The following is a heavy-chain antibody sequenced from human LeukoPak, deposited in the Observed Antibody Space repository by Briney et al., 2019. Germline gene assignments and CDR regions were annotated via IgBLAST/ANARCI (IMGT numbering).Heavy chain of an antibody. V-gene: IGHV4-34*01. D-gene: IGHD3-3*01. CDR3: ARGWHYDFWSGYYAFDI. CDR2: INHSGST. J-gene: IGHJ3*02. Sequence: SETLSLTCAVYGGSFSGYYWSWIRQPPGKGLEWIGEINHSGSTNYNPSLKSRVTISVDTSKNQFSLKLSSVTAADTAVYYCARGWHYDFWSGYYAFDIWGQGTTVTVSS. CDR1: GGSFSGYY.